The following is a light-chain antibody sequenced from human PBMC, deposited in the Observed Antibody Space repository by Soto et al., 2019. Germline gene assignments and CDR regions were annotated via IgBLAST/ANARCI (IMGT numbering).Light chain of an antibody. J-gene: IGKJ1*01. V-gene: IGKV3-11*01. CDR3: QQRSNWPRT. CDR1: QSISSF. CDR2: DAS. Sequence: EIVLTQSPATLSLSPGERATLSCRARQSISSFLAWYQQKRGQAPRLLIYDASNRATDIPARFSGSGSGTDFTLTISSLEPEDFAVYYCQQRSNWPRTFGQGTTVEIQ.